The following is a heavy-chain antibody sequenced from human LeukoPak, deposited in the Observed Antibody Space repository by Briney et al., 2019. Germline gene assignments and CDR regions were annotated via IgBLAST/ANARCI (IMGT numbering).Heavy chain of an antibody. D-gene: IGHD3-10*01. J-gene: IGHJ3*02. CDR3: ASGLWFGEANQDAFDI. CDR1: GFTFRSYG. Sequence: GGSLRLSCAASGFTFRSYGMHWVRQAPGKGLEWVAFIRYDGNNKYYADSVKGRFTIFRDNSRNTLYLQMNSLRAEDTALYYCASGLWFGEANQDAFDIWGQGTMVTVSS. CDR2: IRYDGNNK. V-gene: IGHV3-30*02.